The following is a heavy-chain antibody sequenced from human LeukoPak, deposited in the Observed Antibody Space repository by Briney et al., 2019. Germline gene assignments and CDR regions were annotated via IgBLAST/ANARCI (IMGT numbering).Heavy chain of an antibody. CDR1: GFTFSRSA. CDR3: AKQLGYCGGGSCYSPY. Sequence: GGSLRLSCAASGFTFSRSAMSWVRQAPGKGLAWVSAISTTRGYTYYADSVQGRFTTSIENSKSTLCLKMNSLRAEDTAVYYCAKQLGYCGGGSCYSPYWGQGTLVTVSS. D-gene: IGHD2-15*01. J-gene: IGHJ4*02. CDR2: ISTTRGYT. V-gene: IGHV3-23*01.